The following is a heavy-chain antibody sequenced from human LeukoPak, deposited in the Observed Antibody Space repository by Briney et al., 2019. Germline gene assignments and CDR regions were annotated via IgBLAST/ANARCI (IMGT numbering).Heavy chain of an antibody. CDR3: ARQGIVVVVATPETYFDY. J-gene: IGHJ4*02. CDR1: GGSISSSSYY. V-gene: IGHV4-39*01. D-gene: IGHD2-15*01. CDR2: IYYSGST. Sequence: SETLSLTCTVSGGSISSSSYYWGWIRQPPGKGLEWIGSIYYSGSTYYNPSLKSRVTISVDTSKNQLSLKLSSVTAADTAVYYCARQGIVVVVATPETYFDYWGQGTLVTLSS.